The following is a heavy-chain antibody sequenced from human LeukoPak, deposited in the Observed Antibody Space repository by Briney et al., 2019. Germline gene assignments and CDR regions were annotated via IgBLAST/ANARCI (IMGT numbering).Heavy chain of an antibody. CDR2: IYYTGST. D-gene: IGHD5-18*01. CDR3: ASNREGTTAMAPNYMDV. J-gene: IGHJ6*03. Sequence: ASETLSLTCTVSGGSISSFYWSWIRQPPGKGLEWIGYIYYTGSTNYNPYLKSRVTISVDTFKNHFSLRLSSLTAADTAVYYCASNREGTTAMAPNYMDVWGKGTTVTVS. CDR1: GGSISSFY. V-gene: IGHV4-59*08.